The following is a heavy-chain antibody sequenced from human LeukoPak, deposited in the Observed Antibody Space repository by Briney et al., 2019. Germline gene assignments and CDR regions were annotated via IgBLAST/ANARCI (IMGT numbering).Heavy chain of an antibody. CDR1: GFTFSSYG. CDR2: IWYDGSNK. D-gene: IGHD6-6*01. Sequence: GGSLRLSCAASGFTFSSYGMHWVRQAPGKGLEWVAVIWYDGSNKYYADSVKGRFTISRDNSKNTLYLQMNSLRAEDTAVYYCARAPYSSSFLVYWDQGTLVTVPS. J-gene: IGHJ4*02. CDR3: ARAPYSSSFLVY. V-gene: IGHV3-33*01.